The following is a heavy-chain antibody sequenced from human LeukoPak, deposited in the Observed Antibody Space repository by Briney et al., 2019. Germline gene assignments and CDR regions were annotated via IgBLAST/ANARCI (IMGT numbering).Heavy chain of an antibody. Sequence: ASVTVSCKASGGTFITYTINWVRQAPGQGLEWMGGIIPIFGTANYAQKFQGRVTVTTDDSTSTAFMELSSLRSEDTAVYYCATYMLRDNWNVHTFDSWGQGTLVTVSS. V-gene: IGHV1-69*05. CDR2: IIPIFGTA. J-gene: IGHJ4*02. CDR1: GGTFITYT. D-gene: IGHD1-1*01. CDR3: ATYMLRDNWNVHTFDS.